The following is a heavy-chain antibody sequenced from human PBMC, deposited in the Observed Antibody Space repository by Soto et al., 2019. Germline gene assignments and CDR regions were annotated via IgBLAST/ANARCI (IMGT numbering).Heavy chain of an antibody. CDR2: IYYSGST. J-gene: IGHJ4*02. CDR3: ARSKLRYFDWLSYFDY. CDR1: GGSISSYY. Sequence: SETLSLTCTVSGGSISSYYWSWIRQPPGKGLEWIGYIYYSGSTNYNPSLKSRVTISVDTSKNQFSLKLSSVTAADTAVYYCARSKLRYFDWLSYFDYWGQGTLVTVSS. V-gene: IGHV4-59*01. D-gene: IGHD3-9*01.